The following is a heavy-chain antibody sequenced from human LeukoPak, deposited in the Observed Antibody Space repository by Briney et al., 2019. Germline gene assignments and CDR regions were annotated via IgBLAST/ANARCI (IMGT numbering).Heavy chain of an antibody. Sequence: SETLSLTRTVSGGSISSSSYYWGWIRQPPGKGLEWIGSIYYSGSTYYNPSLKSRATISVDTSKNQFSLKLSSVTAADTAVYYCASNWATLPNWFDPWGQGTLVTVSS. J-gene: IGHJ5*02. D-gene: IGHD7-27*01. V-gene: IGHV4-39*01. CDR3: ASNWATLPNWFDP. CDR2: IYYSGST. CDR1: GGSISSSSYY.